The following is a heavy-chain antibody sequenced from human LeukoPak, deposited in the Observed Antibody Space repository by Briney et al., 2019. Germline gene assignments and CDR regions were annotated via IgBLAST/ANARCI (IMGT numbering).Heavy chain of an antibody. J-gene: IGHJ3*02. CDR3: ARSIGGVIVEDAFDI. CDR1: GGSFSGYY. Sequence: PSETLSLTCAVSGGSFSGYYWSWIRQPPGKGLEWIGYIYYSGSTNYNPSLKSRVTISVDTSKNQFSLKLSSVTAADTAVYYCARSIGGVIVEDAFDIWGQGTMVTVSS. D-gene: IGHD3-16*02. V-gene: IGHV4-59*01. CDR2: IYYSGST.